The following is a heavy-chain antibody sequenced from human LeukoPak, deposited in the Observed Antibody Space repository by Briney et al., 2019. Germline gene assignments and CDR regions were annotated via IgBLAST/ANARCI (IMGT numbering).Heavy chain of an antibody. CDR2: INPNSGGT. D-gene: IGHD3-22*01. V-gene: IGHV1-2*02. Sequence: GASVKVSCKASGYTFTGYYMHWVRQAPGQGLEWMGWINPNSGGTNYAQKFQGRVTMTRDTSISTAYMELSSLRSEDTAVYYCARDQWGYYDSSPRGSYYYYYYMDVWGKGTTVTISS. J-gene: IGHJ6*03. CDR1: GYTFTGYY. CDR3: ARDQWGYYDSSPRGSYYYYYYMDV.